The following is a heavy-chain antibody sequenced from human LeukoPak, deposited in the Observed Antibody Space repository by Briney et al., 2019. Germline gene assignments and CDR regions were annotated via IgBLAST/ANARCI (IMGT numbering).Heavy chain of an antibody. D-gene: IGHD3-22*01. Sequence: GGSLRLSCAASGFTFGSYSMNWVRQAPGKGLEWVSSISSSSSYIYYADSVKGRFTISRDNAKNSLYLQMNSLRAEDTAVYYCARASMIVVAHYYGMDVWGQGTTVTVSS. CDR3: ARASMIVVAHYYGMDV. J-gene: IGHJ6*02. CDR2: ISSSSSYI. CDR1: GFTFGSYS. V-gene: IGHV3-21*01.